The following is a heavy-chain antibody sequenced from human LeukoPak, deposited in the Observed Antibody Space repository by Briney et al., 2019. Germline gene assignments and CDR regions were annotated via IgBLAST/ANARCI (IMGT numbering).Heavy chain of an antibody. J-gene: IGHJ5*02. Sequence: PGGSLRLSCAASGITFSSYGMSWVRQAPGKGLEWVSSISSTGGTTYYADSVKGRFTISRDNSKNTLYLQMNSLRAEDTAVYYCAKDEDESWFDPWGQGTLVTVSS. CDR1: GITFSSYG. CDR3: AKDEDESWFDP. CDR2: ISSTGGTT. V-gene: IGHV3-23*01.